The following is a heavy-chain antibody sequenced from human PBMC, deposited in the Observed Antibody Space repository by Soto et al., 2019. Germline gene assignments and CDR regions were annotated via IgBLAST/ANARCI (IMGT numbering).Heavy chain of an antibody. Sequence: GGSLRLSCAASGFTFSSYALHWVRQAPGKGLEWVALISYDGYSKWYADAVKGRFTIYRDNSNNTLFLEMNSLRPDDTAVYFCAAIREVDVWGQGTTVTVSS. V-gene: IGHV3-30*03. CDR2: ISYDGYSK. J-gene: IGHJ6*02. D-gene: IGHD1-26*01. CDR1: GFTFSSYA. CDR3: AAIREVDV.